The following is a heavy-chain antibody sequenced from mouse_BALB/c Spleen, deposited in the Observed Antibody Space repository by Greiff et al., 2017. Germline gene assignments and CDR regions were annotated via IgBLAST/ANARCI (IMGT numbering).Heavy chain of an antibody. V-gene: IGHV7-3*02. CDR3: ARAYGSSYNAMDY. J-gene: IGHJ4*01. CDR2: IRNKANGYTT. Sequence: EVQVVESGGGLVQPGGSLRLSCATSGFTFTDYYMSWVRQPPGKALEWLGFIRNKANGYTTEYSASVKGRFTISRDNSQSILYLQMNTLRAEDSATYYCARAYGSSYNAMDYWGQGTSVTVSS. CDR1: GFTFTDYY. D-gene: IGHD1-1*01.